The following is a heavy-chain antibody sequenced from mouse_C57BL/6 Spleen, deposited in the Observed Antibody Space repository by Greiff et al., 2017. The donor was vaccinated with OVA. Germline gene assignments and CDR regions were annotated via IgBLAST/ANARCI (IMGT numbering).Heavy chain of an antibody. V-gene: IGHV1-69*01. D-gene: IGHD1-3*01. J-gene: IGHJ3*01. CDR1: GYTFTSYW. CDR3: ARYDNFWFAY. CDR2: IDPSDSYT. Sequence: QVQLQQPGAELVMPGASVKLSCKASGYTFTSYWMHWVKQRPGQGLEWIGEIDPSDSYTNYNQKFKGKATLTVDKSSSTAYMQLSSLTSEDSAVYYYARYDNFWFAYWGQGTLVTVSA.